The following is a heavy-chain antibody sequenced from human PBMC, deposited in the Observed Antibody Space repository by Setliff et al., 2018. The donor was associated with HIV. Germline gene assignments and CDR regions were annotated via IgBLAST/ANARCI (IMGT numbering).Heavy chain of an antibody. CDR1: GYTFTSYA. V-gene: IGHV1-3*01. J-gene: IGHJ6*03. CDR2: INAGNGNT. CDR3: AREREEQWLAVYYYYMDV. D-gene: IGHD6-19*01. Sequence: ASVKVSCKASGYTFTSYAMHWVRQAPGQRLEWMGWINAGNGNTKYSQKFQGRVTITRDTSASTAYMELSSLRSEDTAVYYCAREREEQWLAVYYYYMDVWGKGTTVTVSS.